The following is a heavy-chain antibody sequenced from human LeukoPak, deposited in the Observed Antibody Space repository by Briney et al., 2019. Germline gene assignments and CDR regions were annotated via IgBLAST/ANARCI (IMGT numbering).Heavy chain of an antibody. J-gene: IGHJ4*02. V-gene: IGHV3-30*02. CDR3: AKDGYGSGSYFDY. CDR1: GFTFSSYG. CDR2: IRYDGSNK. Sequence: PGGSLRLPCAASGFTFSSYGMHWVRQAPGKGLEWVTFIRYDGSNKYYADSVKGRFTISRDNSKNTLYLQMNSLRTEDTAVYYCAKDGYGSGSYFDYWGQGTLVTVSS. D-gene: IGHD3-10*01.